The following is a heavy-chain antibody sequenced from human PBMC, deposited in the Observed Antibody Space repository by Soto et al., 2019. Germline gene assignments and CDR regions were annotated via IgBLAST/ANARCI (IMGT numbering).Heavy chain of an antibody. J-gene: IGHJ3*01. Sequence: LRLSCAASGFTFSSYGMHWVRQAPGKGLEWVAVISYDGSNKYYADSVKGRFTISRDNSKNTLYLQMNSLRAEDTAVYYCAKDRGPGGYYYDSSGLPLFWGQGTMVTVSS. D-gene: IGHD3-22*01. CDR1: GFTFSSYG. CDR3: AKDRGPGGYYYDSSGLPLF. CDR2: ISYDGSNK. V-gene: IGHV3-30*18.